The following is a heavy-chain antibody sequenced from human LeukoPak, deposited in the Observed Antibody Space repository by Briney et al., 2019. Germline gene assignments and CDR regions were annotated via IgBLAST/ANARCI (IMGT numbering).Heavy chain of an antibody. D-gene: IGHD3-16*02. J-gene: IGHJ5*02. Sequence: ASVKVSCKASGYTFTSYGISWVRQAPGQGLEWMGWISAYNGNTNYAQKLQGRVTMTTDTSTSTAYMELRSLRSDDTAVYYCARGGGFYDYVWGSYPHNWFDPWGQGTLVTVSS. CDR1: GYTFTSYG. CDR3: ARGGGFYDYVWGSYPHNWFDP. CDR2: ISAYNGNT. V-gene: IGHV1-18*01.